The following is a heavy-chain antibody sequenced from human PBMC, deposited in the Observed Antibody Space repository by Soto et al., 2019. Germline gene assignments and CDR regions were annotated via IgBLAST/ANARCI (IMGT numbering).Heavy chain of an antibody. CDR2: MNPNNGNA. CDR1: GGTFSIYA. Sequence: GASVEVSCKSCGGTFSIYAIIWVRQAPGQGLEWMGWMNPNNGNAGFAQKFRGRINMTRNTSISTAYLELSSLRSDDSAVYFCARRKERSGPYYLDLWGQGTQVTVSS. J-gene: IGHJ4*02. CDR3: ARRKERSGPYYLDL. V-gene: IGHV1-8*02. D-gene: IGHD6-25*01.